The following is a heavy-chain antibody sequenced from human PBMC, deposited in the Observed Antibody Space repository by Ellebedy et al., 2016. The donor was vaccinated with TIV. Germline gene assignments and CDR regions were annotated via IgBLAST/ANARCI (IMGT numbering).Heavy chain of an antibody. Sequence: GESLKISCAASGFNFGGHAMKWVRQPPGKGLEWVSSIGSSAYSTHYADSVKGRFTLSRDNSRNTLYLQMNSLRGEETAVYFCAKDVRYTTGWGGALDIWGQGAMVTVSS. D-gene: IGHD6-19*01. V-gene: IGHV3-23*01. CDR2: IGSSAYST. J-gene: IGHJ3*02. CDR3: AKDVRYTTGWGGALDI. CDR1: GFNFGGHA.